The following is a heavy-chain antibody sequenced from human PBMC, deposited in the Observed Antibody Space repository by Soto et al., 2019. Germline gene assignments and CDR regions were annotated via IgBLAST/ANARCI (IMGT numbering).Heavy chain of an antibody. CDR2: IYYIGIT. V-gene: IGHV4-31*03. Sequence: SETLSLTCTVSGGSISSGGYYWSWVRQHPGKGLDWIGLIYYIGITYYNPSLKSRLTISVDTSKNQFSLKLSSVTAADTAVYYCARVSDAPFTTSPPWRRAFDIWGQGTMVTVSS. D-gene: IGHD3-3*01. CDR3: ARVSDAPFTTSPPWRRAFDI. CDR1: GGSISSGGYY. J-gene: IGHJ3*02.